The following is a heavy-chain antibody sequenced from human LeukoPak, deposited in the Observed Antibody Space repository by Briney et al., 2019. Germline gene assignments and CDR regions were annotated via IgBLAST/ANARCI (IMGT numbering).Heavy chain of an antibody. D-gene: IGHD3-10*01. J-gene: IGHJ4*02. Sequence: SQTLSLTCTVSGGSISSGSYYWSWIRQPAGKGLEWIGRIYTSGSTNYNPSLKSRVTISVDTSKNQFSLKLSSVTAADTAVYSCAGFTFFRGVITFDYWGQGTLVTVSS. CDR3: AGFTFFRGVITFDY. CDR1: GGSISSGSYY. CDR2: IYTSGST. V-gene: IGHV4-61*02.